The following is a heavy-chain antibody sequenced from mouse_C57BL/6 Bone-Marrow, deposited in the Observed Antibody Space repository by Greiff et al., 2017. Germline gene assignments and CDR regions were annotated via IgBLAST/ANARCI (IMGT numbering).Heavy chain of an antibody. V-gene: IGHV14-4*01. Sequence: VHVKQSGAELVRPGASVKLSCTASGFNIKDDYMHWVKQRPEQGLEWIGWIDPENGDTEYASKFQGKATIPAYTSSNTAFLQLSSLTSEDTAVYYCTLITTVVAPNYYAEDYWGQGTSVTVSS. D-gene: IGHD1-1*01. CDR3: TLITTVVAPNYYAEDY. CDR1: GFNIKDDY. J-gene: IGHJ4*01. CDR2: IDPENGDT.